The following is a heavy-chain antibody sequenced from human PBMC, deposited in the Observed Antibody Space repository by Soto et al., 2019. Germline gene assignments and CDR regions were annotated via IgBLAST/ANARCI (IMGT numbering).Heavy chain of an antibody. CDR3: AHRLTLSSDWNYGRFDY. V-gene: IGHV2-5*02. CDR2: IYWDDDK. Sequence: QITLKESGPTLVKPTQTLTLTCTFSGFSLTTYGVGVGWIRQPPGKALEWLALIYWDDDKRYCPSLKSRLTITKDTSKNQVVRTMTNMDPVDTATYFCAHRLTLSSDWNYGRFDYWGQGTLVTVSS. D-gene: IGHD1-7*01. J-gene: IGHJ4*02. CDR1: GFSLTTYGVG.